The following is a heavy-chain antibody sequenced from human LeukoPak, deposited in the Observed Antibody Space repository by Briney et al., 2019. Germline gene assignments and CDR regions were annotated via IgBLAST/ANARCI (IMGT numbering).Heavy chain of an antibody. Sequence: SQTLSLTFAISGDSVSSNSAAWNWIRQSPSRGLEWLGRTFYKSKWNNDYAVSVKSRITINPDTSRNQFSLQVNSVTPEDTAVYYCARGHGSYWEAFDIWGQGTMVTVSS. CDR2: TFYKSKWNN. J-gene: IGHJ3*02. CDR1: GDSVSSNSAA. V-gene: IGHV6-1*01. CDR3: ARGHGSYWEAFDI. D-gene: IGHD1-26*01.